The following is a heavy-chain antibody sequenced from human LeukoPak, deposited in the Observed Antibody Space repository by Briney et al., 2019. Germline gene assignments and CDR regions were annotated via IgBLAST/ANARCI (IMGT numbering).Heavy chain of an antibody. CDR1: GVSISSGY. D-gene: IGHD1-26*01. J-gene: IGHJ4*02. CDR3: ARYVRNSGTFYLDY. V-gene: IGHV4-59*01. Sequence: SETLSLTCTVSGVSISSGYWSWIRQPPGKELEWIGYIYYSGSTNYNPSLESRVSMSLDTSKTQFSLNLRSVTAADTAVYYCARYVRNSGTFYLDYWGQGTLVTVSS. CDR2: IYYSGST.